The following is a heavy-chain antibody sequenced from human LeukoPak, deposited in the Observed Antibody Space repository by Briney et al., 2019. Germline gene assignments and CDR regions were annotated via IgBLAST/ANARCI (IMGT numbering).Heavy chain of an antibody. J-gene: IGHJ4*02. CDR2: IRADKGKT. D-gene: IGHD4-11*01. CDR3: AGDRSNSDF. V-gene: IGHV1-18*01. Sequence: ASVKVSCKTSGYKFKTFGISWVRQPPAQGLEWMGWIRADKGKTDYAQKFQDRVTLTIDTSTSTAYMELRSLTSDVTATYYCAGDRSNSDFWGQGTLVTVS. CDR1: GYKFKTFG.